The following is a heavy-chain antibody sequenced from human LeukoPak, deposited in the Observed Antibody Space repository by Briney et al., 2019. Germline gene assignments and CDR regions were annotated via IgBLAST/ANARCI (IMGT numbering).Heavy chain of an antibody. CDR3: ARGFFSGSRVDY. V-gene: IGHV4-39*07. D-gene: IGHD3-10*01. CDR2: IYYSGST. CDR1: GGPISSSSYY. Sequence: SETLSLTCTVSGGPISSSSYYWGWIRQPPGKGLEWIGSIYYSGSTYYNPSLKSRVTISVDTSKNQFSLKLSSVTAADTAVYCCARGFFSGSRVDYWGQGTLVTVSS. J-gene: IGHJ4*02.